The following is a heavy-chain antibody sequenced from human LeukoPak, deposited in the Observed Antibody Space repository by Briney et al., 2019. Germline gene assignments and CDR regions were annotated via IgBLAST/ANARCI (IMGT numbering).Heavy chain of an antibody. CDR1: GFTFSSYW. CDR2: INSDGSST. Sequence: GGSVRLSCAASGFTFSSYWMHWVRQAPGKGLVWVSRINSDGSSTSYADSVKGRFTISRDNAKNTLYLQMNSLRAEDTAVYYCAREGYYYGSGADPWGEGTLASVSS. D-gene: IGHD3-10*01. CDR3: AREGYYYGSGADP. J-gene: IGHJ5*02. V-gene: IGHV3-74*01.